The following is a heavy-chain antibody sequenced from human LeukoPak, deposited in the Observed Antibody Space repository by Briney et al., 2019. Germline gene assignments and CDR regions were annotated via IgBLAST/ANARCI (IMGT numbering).Heavy chain of an antibody. D-gene: IGHD3-10*01. V-gene: IGHV4-59*01. J-gene: IGHJ4*02. CDR3: ARGPGTYYNDFDY. CDR2: IYYSGST. Sequence: PSETLSLTCTVSGGSMSTYYWSWIRQPPVKGLEWIGYIYYSGSTNYNPSLEGRVTISVDTSKNQFSLKLSSVTAADTAVYYCARGPGTYYNDFDYWGQGTLVTVSS. CDR1: GGSMSTYY.